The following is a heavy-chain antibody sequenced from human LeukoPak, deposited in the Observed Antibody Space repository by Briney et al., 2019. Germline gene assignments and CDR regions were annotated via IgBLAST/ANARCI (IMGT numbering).Heavy chain of an antibody. CDR1: GYTFGRHG. J-gene: IGHJ4*02. Sequence: ASVKVSCKASGYTFGRHGMTWVRQAPGQGLEWMGWISGGKGDTKYAQNLQGRVTMTTEANTAYMELRSLTSDDTAVYYCMRGTWGVVLDYWGQGTPVTVSS. V-gene: IGHV1-18*01. CDR2: ISGGKGDT. D-gene: IGHD3-3*01. CDR3: MRGTWGVVLDY.